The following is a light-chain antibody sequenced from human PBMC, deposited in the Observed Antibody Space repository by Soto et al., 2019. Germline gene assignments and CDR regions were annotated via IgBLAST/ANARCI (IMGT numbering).Light chain of an antibody. CDR2: DAS. CDR3: QQYNSWPPKYT. J-gene: IGKJ2*01. V-gene: IGKV3-15*01. CDR1: QSISSN. Sequence: EIVMTQSPATLSVSPGERATLSCRASQSISSNLAWYQQKPGQAPRLLIYDASTRATGIPARFSGGGSGTEFTLTISSLQSEDSAVYYCQQYNSWPPKYTFGQGTKLEI.